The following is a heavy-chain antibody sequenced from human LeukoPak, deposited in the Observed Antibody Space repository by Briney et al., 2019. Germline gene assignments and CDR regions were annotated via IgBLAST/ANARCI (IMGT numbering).Heavy chain of an antibody. CDR3: ARHVAVAGHFDY. J-gene: IGHJ4*02. D-gene: IGHD6-19*01. Sequence: GESLKISCKGSGYSFTSYWIGWGRQMPGKGLEWMGIIYPGDSDTRYSPSFQGQVTISADKSISTAYLQWSSLKDSDTAMYCCARHVAVAGHFDYWGQGTLVTVSS. V-gene: IGHV5-51*01. CDR2: IYPGDSDT. CDR1: GYSFTSYW.